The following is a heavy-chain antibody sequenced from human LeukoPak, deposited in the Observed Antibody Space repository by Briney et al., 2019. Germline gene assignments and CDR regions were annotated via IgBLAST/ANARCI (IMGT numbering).Heavy chain of an antibody. CDR2: LLYDGNTK. CDR1: GFTLSNYG. CDR3: ARDHRPEIQYYYMDV. J-gene: IGHJ6*03. V-gene: IGHV3-33*01. Sequence: GGSLRLSCAASGFTLSNYGMHWVRQAPGKGLEWVASLLYDGNTKHYADSVKGRFTISRAISKNTFYLQMNSLTAEDTAVYYCARDHRPEIQYYYMDVWGKGTTVAVSS. D-gene: IGHD1-14*01.